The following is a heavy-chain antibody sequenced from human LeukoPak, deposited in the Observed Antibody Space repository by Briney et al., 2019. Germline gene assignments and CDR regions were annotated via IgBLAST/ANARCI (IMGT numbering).Heavy chain of an antibody. CDR2: ISGSGGST. D-gene: IGHD3-22*01. J-gene: IGHJ4*02. CDR3: AKDLSGYYDSSVFDY. Sequence: GGSLRLSCAASGFTFSSYAMSWVRQAPGKGLEWVSAISGSGGSTYYADSVKGRSTISRDNSKNTLYLQMNSLRAEDTAVYYCAKDLSGYYDSSVFDYWGQGTLVTISS. V-gene: IGHV3-23*01. CDR1: GFTFSSYA.